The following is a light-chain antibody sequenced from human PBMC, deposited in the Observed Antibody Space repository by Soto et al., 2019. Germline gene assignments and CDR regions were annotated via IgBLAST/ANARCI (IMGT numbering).Light chain of an antibody. V-gene: IGKV1-27*01. Sequence: DIQMTQSPSSLSASVGDRVTITCRASQGVSNYLAWYQQKPGKVPKLLIYAASTLQSGVPSRFSGSGSATDFTLPISGLQPEDVAIYYCQKYNSAPRTFGQGNKVEIK. CDR3: QKYNSAPRT. CDR1: QGVSNY. CDR2: AAS. J-gene: IGKJ1*01.